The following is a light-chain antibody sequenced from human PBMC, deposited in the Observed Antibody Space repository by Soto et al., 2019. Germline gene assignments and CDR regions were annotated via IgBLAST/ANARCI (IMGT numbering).Light chain of an antibody. Sequence: DIQMTQSPSSVSAFVGDRVAITCRASHDIAIWLAWYQQQPGKAPRLLIYAASSLQSGVPTRFSGSGSGTDFTLTITNLQPEDSAVYYCQQVKGFPLTFGGGTKVEIK. CDR3: QQVKGFPLT. CDR1: HDIAIW. CDR2: AAS. J-gene: IGKJ4*01. V-gene: IGKV1-12*01.